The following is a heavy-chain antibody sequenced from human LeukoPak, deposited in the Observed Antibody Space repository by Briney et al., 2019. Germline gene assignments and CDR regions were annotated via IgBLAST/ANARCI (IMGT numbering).Heavy chain of an antibody. J-gene: IGHJ4*02. Sequence: SETLSLTCAVSGGSISSYYWSWIRQPPGKGLEWIGYIYYSGSTNYNPSLKSRVTISVDTSKNQFSLKLSSVTAADTAVYYCARDLDYWGQGTLVTVSS. CDR1: GGSISSYY. V-gene: IGHV4-59*01. CDR3: ARDLDY. CDR2: IYYSGST.